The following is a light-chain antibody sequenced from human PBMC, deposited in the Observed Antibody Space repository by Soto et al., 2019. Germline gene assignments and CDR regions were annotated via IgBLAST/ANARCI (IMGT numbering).Light chain of an antibody. CDR3: QQYDNWWT. V-gene: IGKV3-15*01. CDR1: QSVSSN. Sequence: EVVMTQSPATLSVSPGERATLSCRASQSVSSNLAWYQQKPGQAPRLIIYGASTRATGIPARFSGSGSGTELILTISSLQSEDFAVYYCQQYDNWWTFGQGTKVEIK. J-gene: IGKJ1*01. CDR2: GAS.